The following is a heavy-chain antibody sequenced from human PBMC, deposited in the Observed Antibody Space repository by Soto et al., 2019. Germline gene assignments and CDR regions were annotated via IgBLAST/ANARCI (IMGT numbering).Heavy chain of an antibody. CDR1: VGSLKSSSHY. CDR2: IHDFGST. Sequence: EILSLTCTVSVGSLKSSSHYWSWIRQPPGKGLEWIGYIHDFGSTKYNPSLESRVVISVDTSKNQFSLKVPSVTAADTAIYFCARGGSYVGFDSWGQGARVTVSS. J-gene: IGHJ4*02. V-gene: IGHV4-61*01. CDR3: ARGGSYVGFDS. D-gene: IGHD1-26*01.